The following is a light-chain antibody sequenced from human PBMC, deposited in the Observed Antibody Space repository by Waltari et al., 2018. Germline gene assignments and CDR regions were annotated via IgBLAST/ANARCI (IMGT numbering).Light chain of an antibody. CDR1: SRDVGASNY. CDR2: DVS. Sequence: QSALTQPRSVSGSPGQSATISCPGTSRDVGASNYFSWFQQHPGKAPKLIIYDVSKRPSGLPDRFSGSKSGNTASLTISGLQAEDDADYYCSAYTGSLNVFGTGTKVTVL. V-gene: IGLV2-11*01. CDR3: SAYTGSLNV. J-gene: IGLJ1*01.